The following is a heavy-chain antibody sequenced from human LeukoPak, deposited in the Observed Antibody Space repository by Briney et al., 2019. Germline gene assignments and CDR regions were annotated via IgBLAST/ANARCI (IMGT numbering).Heavy chain of an antibody. CDR2: IYPGDSDT. D-gene: IGHD3-22*01. J-gene: IGHJ3*02. CDR3: AGAGDYYDSSGYYRGGRAFDI. CDR1: GYSFTTYW. Sequence: GESLKISCKGSGYSFTTYWIGWVRQMPGKGLEWMGHIYPGDSDTRDSPSFQGLVTISADKSISTAYLQWSSLKASDTAMYYCAGAGDYYDSSGYYRGGRAFDIWGQGTMVTVSS. V-gene: IGHV5-51*01.